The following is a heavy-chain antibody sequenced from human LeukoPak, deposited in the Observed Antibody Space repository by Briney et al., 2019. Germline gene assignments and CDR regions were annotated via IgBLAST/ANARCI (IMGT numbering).Heavy chain of an antibody. V-gene: IGHV3-7*03. D-gene: IGHD5-12*01. J-gene: IGHJ1*01. CDR1: GFTFSSYW. CDR3: ARYSGYGGAEYFQH. Sequence: GGSLRLSCAASGFTFSSYWMSWVRQAPGKGLEWVANIKQDGSEKCYVDSVKGRFTISRDNAKNLLYLQMNSLRAEDTAVYHCARYSGYGGAEYFQHWGQGTLVTVSS. CDR2: IKQDGSEK.